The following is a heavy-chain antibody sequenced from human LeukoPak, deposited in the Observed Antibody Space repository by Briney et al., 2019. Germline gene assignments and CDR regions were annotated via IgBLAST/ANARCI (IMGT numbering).Heavy chain of an antibody. CDR2: IKSDGSTT. Sequence: GGSLRLSCAASGFTFSSHWMYWVRQAPGKGLVWVSRIKSDGSTTGYADSVKGRFTISRDNAKNTLYLQMNSLRAEDTAAYYCARGGSPPEALGDAFDIWGQGTMVTVSS. D-gene: IGHD1-26*01. J-gene: IGHJ3*02. V-gene: IGHV3-74*01. CDR1: GFTFSSHW. CDR3: ARGGSPPEALGDAFDI.